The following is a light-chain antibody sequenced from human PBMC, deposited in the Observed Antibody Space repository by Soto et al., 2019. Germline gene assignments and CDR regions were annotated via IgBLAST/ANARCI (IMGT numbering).Light chain of an antibody. CDR3: QQYGSSLYP. J-gene: IGKJ2*01. Sequence: EIVLTQSPGTLSLSPGERATLSCRASQSVSSSYLAWYQQKPGQAPRLLIYDASSRATGIRDRFSGSGSGTEFTLTISRLEPEDFGLYYCQQYGSSLYPFGQGTKLEIK. V-gene: IGKV3-20*01. CDR1: QSVSSSY. CDR2: DAS.